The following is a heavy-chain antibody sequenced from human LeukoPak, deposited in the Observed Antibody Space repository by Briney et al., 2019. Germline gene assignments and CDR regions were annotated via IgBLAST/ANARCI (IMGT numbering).Heavy chain of an antibody. CDR3: AELGITMIGGV. V-gene: IGHV3-21*01. J-gene: IGHJ6*04. Sequence: GGSLRLSCAASEFTFSSYTMNWVRQAPGKGLEWVSSISSSSSYIHYVDSVKGRFTISRDNAKNSPYLQMNSLRAEDTAVYYCAELGITMIGGVWGKGTTVTISS. CDR2: ISSSSSYI. D-gene: IGHD3-10*02. CDR1: EFTFSSYT.